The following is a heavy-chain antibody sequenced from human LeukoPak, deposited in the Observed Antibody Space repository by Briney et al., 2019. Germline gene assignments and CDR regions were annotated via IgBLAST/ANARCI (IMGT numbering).Heavy chain of an antibody. J-gene: IGHJ6*04. CDR2: ISYDGSNK. Sequence: PGGSLRLSCAASGFTFSNYAMHWVRQAPGKGLEWVAVISYDGSNKNYGDSVKGRFTISRDNSKKTLYLQMNSLRAEDTAVYYCAELGITMIGGVWGKGTTVTISS. V-gene: IGHV3-30*04. D-gene: IGHD3-10*02. CDR3: AELGITMIGGV. CDR1: GFTFSNYA.